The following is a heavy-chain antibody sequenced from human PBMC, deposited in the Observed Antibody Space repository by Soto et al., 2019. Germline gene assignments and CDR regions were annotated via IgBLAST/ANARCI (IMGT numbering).Heavy chain of an antibody. Sequence: QVQLVESGGGVVQPGRSLRLSCAASGFTFSSYGMHWVRQAPGKGLEWVAVIWYDGSNKYYADSVKGRFTISRDNSKNTLYLQMNSLRAEDTAVYYCARDSGGYCSGGSCSYFDYWGQGTLVTVSS. V-gene: IGHV3-33*01. D-gene: IGHD2-15*01. CDR1: GFTFSSYG. CDR2: IWYDGSNK. J-gene: IGHJ4*02. CDR3: ARDSGGYCSGGSCSYFDY.